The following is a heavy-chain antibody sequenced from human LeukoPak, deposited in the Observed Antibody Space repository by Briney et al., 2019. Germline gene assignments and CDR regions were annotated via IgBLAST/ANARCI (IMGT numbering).Heavy chain of an antibody. CDR3: AKSSGWFLDY. CDR2: ISSGSSTI. Sequence: PGGSLRLSCAASGFTFSTYSMNWVRQAPGKGLEWLSYISSGSSTIYYADSVKGRFTISRDNAKDSLYLQMNSLRDEDTAVYYCAKSSGWFLDYWGQGTLVTVSS. CDR1: GFTFSTYS. V-gene: IGHV3-48*02. D-gene: IGHD6-19*01. J-gene: IGHJ4*02.